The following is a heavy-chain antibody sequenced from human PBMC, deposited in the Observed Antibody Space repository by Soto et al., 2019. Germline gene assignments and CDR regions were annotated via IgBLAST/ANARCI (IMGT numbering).Heavy chain of an antibody. V-gene: IGHV4-34*12. D-gene: IGHD3-16*01. Sequence: ETLSLTCAIYGASLGGFHWTWLRQAPGKGLEWIGELIHGGSTNYNPSLKSRVSFSLDTSKNQFSLHLMSVTAADTAVYYCARSPLGYDYVRQTWREVGDSFDIWGRGTMVTVSS. CDR2: LIHGGST. J-gene: IGHJ3*02. CDR3: ARSPLGYDYVRQTWREVGDSFDI. CDR1: GASLGGFH.